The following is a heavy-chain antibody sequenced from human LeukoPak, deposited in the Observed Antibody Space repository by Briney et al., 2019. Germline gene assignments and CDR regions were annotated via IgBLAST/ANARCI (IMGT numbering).Heavy chain of an antibody. V-gene: IGHV3-23*01. D-gene: IGHD3-9*01. CDR2: IGGSGGST. CDR3: AILPAAGYFDWLSPPDY. Sequence: GGSLRLSCAASGLTLSIYAMSWVRHAPGERRVWFSYIGGSGGSTYYAHSVKGRYTISRDNSKHTLYLQMNSLRAEDTAVYYCAILPAAGYFDWLSPPDYWGQGTLVTVSS. CDR1: GLTLSIYA. J-gene: IGHJ4*02.